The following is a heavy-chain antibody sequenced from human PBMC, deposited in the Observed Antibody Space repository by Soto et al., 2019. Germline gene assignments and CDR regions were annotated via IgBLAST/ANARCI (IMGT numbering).Heavy chain of an antibody. CDR1: GFTFTTYW. V-gene: IGHV3-7*01. Sequence: SLRLSCAASGFTFTTYWMTWVRQAPGKGLEWVANIKQDGSQKYYVDSVKGRFTISRDNAKNSLYLQMSSLRAEDTAVYYCARVLTPSHYYYYYMDVWGKGTTVTVSS. J-gene: IGHJ6*03. CDR2: IKQDGSQK. CDR3: ARVLTPSHYYYYYMDV.